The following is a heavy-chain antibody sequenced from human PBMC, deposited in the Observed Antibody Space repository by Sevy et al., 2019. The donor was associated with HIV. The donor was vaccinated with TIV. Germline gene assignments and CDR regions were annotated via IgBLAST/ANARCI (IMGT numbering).Heavy chain of an antibody. Sequence: SETLSLTYTVSGGSVSSGSYYWSWIRQPPGKGLEWIGYIYYSGSTNYNPSLKSRVTISVDTSKNQFSLKLSSVTAADTAVYYCARDRAAAGQLGPFDYWGQGTLVTVSS. CDR1: GGSVSSGSYY. J-gene: IGHJ4*02. D-gene: IGHD6-13*01. CDR3: ARDRAAAGQLGPFDY. V-gene: IGHV4-61*01. CDR2: IYYSGST.